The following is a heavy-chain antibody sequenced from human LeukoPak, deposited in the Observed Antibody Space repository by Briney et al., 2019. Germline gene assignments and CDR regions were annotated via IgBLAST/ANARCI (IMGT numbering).Heavy chain of an antibody. CDR2: ISSSSSYI. J-gene: IGHJ4*02. V-gene: IGHV3-21*01. CDR1: GFTFRSYS. Sequence: GRSLRLSCAASGFTFRSYSMNWVRQAPGKGLEWVSSISSSSSYIYYADSVKGRFTISRDNAKNSLYLQMNSLRAEDTAVYYCAREIAARAFDYWGQGTLVTVSS. CDR3: AREIAARAFDY. D-gene: IGHD6-6*01.